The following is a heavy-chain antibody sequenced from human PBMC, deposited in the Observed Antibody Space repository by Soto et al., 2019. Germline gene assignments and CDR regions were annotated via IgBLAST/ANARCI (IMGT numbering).Heavy chain of an antibody. CDR1: GGSISSYY. D-gene: IGHD4-17*01. V-gene: IGHV4-59*01. J-gene: IGHJ4*02. Sequence: SETLSLTCTVSGGSISSYYWSWIRQPPGKGLEWIGYIYYSGSTNYNPSLKSRVTISVDTSKNQFSLKLSSVTAADTAVYYCARQIWSRDRTFSADYHFDYWGQGTLVTVSS. CDR2: IYYSGST. CDR3: ARQIWSRDRTFSADYHFDY.